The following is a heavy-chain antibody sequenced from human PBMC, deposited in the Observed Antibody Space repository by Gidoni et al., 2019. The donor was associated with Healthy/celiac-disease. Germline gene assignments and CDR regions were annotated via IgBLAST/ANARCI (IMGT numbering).Heavy chain of an antibody. Sequence: EVQLVESGGGLVTPGGSQRLSCSASGFTFSSYSMNWVRQAPGKGLEWVSSISSSSSYIYYADSVKGRFTISRDNAKNSLYLQMNSLRAEDTAVYYCAREGDRIAAAGIFDYWGQGTLVTVSS. J-gene: IGHJ4*02. V-gene: IGHV3-21*01. CDR1: GFTFSSYS. D-gene: IGHD6-13*01. CDR2: ISSSSSYI. CDR3: AREGDRIAAAGIFDY.